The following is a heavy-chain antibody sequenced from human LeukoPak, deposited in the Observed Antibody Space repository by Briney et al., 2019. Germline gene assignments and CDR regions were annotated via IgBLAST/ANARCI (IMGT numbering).Heavy chain of an antibody. D-gene: IGHD3-16*01. CDR3: TRGAGWLIDY. V-gene: IGHV4-59*01. Sequence: SETLSLTCTVSGVSISRYYWSWIRQTPGKGLEWIGYIYYSGTAMYNPSLRSRATISVDMSKKQISLNLSSVTAADTAVYYCTRGAGWLIDYWGQGILVTVSS. CDR1: GVSISRYY. CDR2: IYYSGTA. J-gene: IGHJ4*02.